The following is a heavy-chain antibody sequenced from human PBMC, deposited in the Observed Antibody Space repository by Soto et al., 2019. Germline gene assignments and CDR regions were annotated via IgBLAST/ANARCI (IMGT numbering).Heavy chain of an antibody. D-gene: IGHD3-10*01. CDR3: ARDGAGYYGSGSYSQKYFDY. V-gene: IGHV1-18*01. CDR2: ISAYNGYT. Sequence: GASVKVSCKASGYTFTSYGISWVRQAPGQGLEWVGWISAYNGYTNYAQKLQGRVTMTTDTSTSTAYMELRSLRSDDTAVYYCARDGAGYYGSGSYSQKYFDYWGQGTLVTVSS. CDR1: GYTFTSYG. J-gene: IGHJ4*02.